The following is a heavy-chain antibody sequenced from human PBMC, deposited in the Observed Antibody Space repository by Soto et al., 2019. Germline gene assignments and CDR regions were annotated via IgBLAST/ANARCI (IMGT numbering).Heavy chain of an antibody. CDR3: ARGGTPIDY. V-gene: IGHV1-18*01. Sequence: QVQLVQSGAEVKKPGASVKVSCKASGYTFTNFGISWVRQAPGQGLEWMGWISAYNGNTNYAQNFQGRVTMTTDTTTSKAYMGLRSLRSDDTAVYDSARGGTPIDYWGQGTLVTVSS. J-gene: IGHJ4*02. D-gene: IGHD3-16*01. CDR2: ISAYNGNT. CDR1: GYTFTNFG.